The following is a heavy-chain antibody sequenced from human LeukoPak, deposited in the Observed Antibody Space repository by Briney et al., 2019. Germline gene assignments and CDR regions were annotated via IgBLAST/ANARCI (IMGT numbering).Heavy chain of an antibody. CDR1: GFTFSSYA. CDR2: ISYDGSNK. Sequence: PGRSLRLSCAASGFTFSSYAMHWVRQAPGKGLEWVAVISYDGSNKYYADSVKGRFTISRDNSKNTLYLQMNSLRAEDTAVYYCARDHRKWETAPYFDYWGPGTLVTVSS. CDR3: ARDHRKWETAPYFDY. V-gene: IGHV3-30-3*01. D-gene: IGHD1-26*01. J-gene: IGHJ4*02.